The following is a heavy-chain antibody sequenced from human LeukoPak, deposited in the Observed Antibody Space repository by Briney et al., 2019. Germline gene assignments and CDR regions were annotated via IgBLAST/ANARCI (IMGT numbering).Heavy chain of an antibody. CDR1: GGSISSSSYY. CDR3: ARVPIAVAGTGGAFDI. V-gene: IGHV4-39*07. J-gene: IGHJ3*02. Sequence: PSETLSLTCTVSGGSISSSSYYWGWIRQPPGKGLEWIGSIYYSGSTYYNPSLKSRVTISVDTSKNQFSLKLSSVTAADTAVYYCARVPIAVAGTGGAFDIWGQGTMVTVSS. CDR2: IYYSGST. D-gene: IGHD6-19*01.